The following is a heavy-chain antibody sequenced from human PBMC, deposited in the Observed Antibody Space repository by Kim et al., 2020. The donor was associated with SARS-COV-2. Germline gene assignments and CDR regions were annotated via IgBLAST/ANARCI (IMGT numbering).Heavy chain of an antibody. Sequence: SETLSLTCTVSGGSVNSGSYYWNWIRQPPGKGLEWIGYIYYSGSTNYNPSLKSRVAISIDTSKNQFSLKLRSLTAADTAMYYCAREVPPGGRQDAFDIWGQGTMVTVSS. D-gene: IGHD2-2*01. V-gene: IGHV4-61*01. CDR2: IYYSGST. CDR1: GGSVNSGSYY. J-gene: IGHJ3*02. CDR3: AREVPPGGRQDAFDI.